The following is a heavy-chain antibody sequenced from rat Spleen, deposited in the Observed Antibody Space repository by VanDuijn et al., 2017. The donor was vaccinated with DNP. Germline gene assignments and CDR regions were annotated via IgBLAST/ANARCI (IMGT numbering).Heavy chain of an antibody. CDR2: IGTGGTT. CDR3: ATHNNYDC. J-gene: IGHJ2*01. Sequence: QVQLTESGPGLVQPSETLSLTCTVSGFSLTSHHVHWVRQPSGKGLEWMGIIGTGGTTEYNPILKSRLSISRDTSKSQVFLRMNSLQSEDTATYYCATHNNYDCWGQGVMVTVSS. CDR1: GFSLTSHH. D-gene: IGHD1-10*01. V-gene: IGHV2-45*01.